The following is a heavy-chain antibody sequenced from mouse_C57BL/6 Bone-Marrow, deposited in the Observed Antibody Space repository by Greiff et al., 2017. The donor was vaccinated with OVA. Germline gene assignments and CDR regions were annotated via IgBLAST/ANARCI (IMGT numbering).Heavy chain of an antibody. D-gene: IGHD1-1*01. CDR2: ISDGGSYT. J-gene: IGHJ4*01. CDR1: GFTFSSYA. Sequence: DVKLVESGGGLVKPGGSLKLSCAASGFTFSSYAMSWVRQTPEKRLEWVATISDGGSYTYYTDNVQGRFTISRDNAKTNLYLQMSHLKSEDTAMYYCARDSFMTTVVDYAMDYWGQGTSVTVSS. CDR3: ARDSFMTTVVDYAMDY. V-gene: IGHV5-4*01.